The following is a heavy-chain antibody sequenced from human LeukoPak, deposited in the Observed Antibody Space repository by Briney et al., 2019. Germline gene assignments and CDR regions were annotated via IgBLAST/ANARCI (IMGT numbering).Heavy chain of an antibody. J-gene: IGHJ5*02. CDR2: ISTYNGNT. CDR3: ARDPRRDMGPTNWFDP. Sequence: ASVKVSCKASGYTFTNYGINWVRQAPGQGLEWMGWISTYNGNTDYAQTLQGRVTMTTDTSTSTAYMELRSLRFDDAAVYYCARDPRRDMGPTNWFDPWGQGTLVTVSS. V-gene: IGHV1-18*01. CDR1: GYTFTNYG. D-gene: IGHD2-21*02.